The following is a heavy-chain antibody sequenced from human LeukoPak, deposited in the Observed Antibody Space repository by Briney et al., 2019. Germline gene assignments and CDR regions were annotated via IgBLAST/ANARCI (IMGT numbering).Heavy chain of an antibody. V-gene: IGHV3-33*01. J-gene: IGHJ6*02. CDR2: IWYDGSNK. D-gene: IGHD3-10*01. CDR1: GFTLSSYG. CDR3: ARDLLWFGELFLDYYGMDV. Sequence: PGRSLRLSCAASGFTLSSYGMHWVRQAPGKGLEWVAVIWYDGSNKYYADSVKGRFTISRDNSKNTLYLQMNSLRAEDTAVYYCARDLLWFGELFLDYYGMDVWGQGTTVTVSS.